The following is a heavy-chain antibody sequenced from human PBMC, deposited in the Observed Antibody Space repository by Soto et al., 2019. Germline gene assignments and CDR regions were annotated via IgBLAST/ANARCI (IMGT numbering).Heavy chain of an antibody. CDR2: IYHSGST. V-gene: IGHV4-4*02. Sequence: QVQLQESGPGLVKPSGTLSLTCAVSSGPISSSNWWSWVRQPPGKGLEWIGEIYHSGSTNYNPSLKSRVTISVDKSKNQFSLKLSSVTAADTAVYYCARIYGSGSSTPFDYWGQGTLVTVSS. CDR3: ARIYGSGSSTPFDY. CDR1: SGPISSSNW. J-gene: IGHJ4*02. D-gene: IGHD3-10*01.